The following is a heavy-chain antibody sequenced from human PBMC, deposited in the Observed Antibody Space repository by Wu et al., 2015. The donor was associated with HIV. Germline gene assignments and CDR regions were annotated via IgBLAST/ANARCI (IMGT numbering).Heavy chain of an antibody. V-gene: IGHV1-2*02. CDR1: GDTFSTYA. D-gene: IGHD1-1*01. J-gene: IGHJ5*02. CDR3: ARDYLERLGWFDP. Sequence: QVQLVQSGAEVKKPGSSVKVSCKASGDTFSTYAISWVRQAPGQGLEWMGWINPNSGGTNYAQKFQDRVIMTRDMSSSTVYMELSRLRSDDTAVYYCARDYLERLGWFDPWGQGTLVTVSS. CDR2: INPNSGGT.